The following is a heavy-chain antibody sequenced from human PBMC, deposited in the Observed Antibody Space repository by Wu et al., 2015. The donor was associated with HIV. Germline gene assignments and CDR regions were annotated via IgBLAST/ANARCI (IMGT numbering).Heavy chain of an antibody. CDR3: ARERVDYNSGGYRAHRGYYFDY. J-gene: IGHJ4*02. V-gene: IGHV1-8*01. Sequence: QVQLVQSGAEVKKPGASVKVSCKASGYTFTSYDINWVRQATGQGLEWMGWMNPNTGSTGYAQKFQGRVTMTRNTSISTAYMELNSLRSEDTARYYCARERVDYNSGGYRAHRGYYFDYWGQGTLVIVSS. D-gene: IGHD3-22*01. CDR2: MNPNTGST. CDR1: GYTFTSYD.